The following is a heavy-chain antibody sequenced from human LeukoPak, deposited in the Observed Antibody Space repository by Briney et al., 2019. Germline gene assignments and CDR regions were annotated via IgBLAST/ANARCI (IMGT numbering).Heavy chain of an antibody. J-gene: IGHJ4*02. V-gene: IGHV4-34*01. Sequence: SETLSLTCAVYGGSFTDYYWNWIRQPPGKGLEWIGEINHSGITHYNPSLKSRVTISADTSKNQFSLKLNSVTAADTAVYYCARGGSGYYGSGSYLNYWGQGTLVTVSS. CDR3: ARGGSGYYGSGSYLNY. D-gene: IGHD3-10*01. CDR1: GGSFTDYY. CDR2: INHSGIT.